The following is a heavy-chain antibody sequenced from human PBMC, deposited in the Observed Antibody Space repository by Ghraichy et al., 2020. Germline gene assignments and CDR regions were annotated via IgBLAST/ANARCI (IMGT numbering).Heavy chain of an antibody. CDR3: AGGIRSGKTYGNF. D-gene: IGHD1/OR15-1a*01. CDR2: INHSGSS. Sequence: SETLSLTCAVYGGSFSGSYWSWIRQSPGKGLEWIGEINHSGSSNYNPSLKSRVTISVDTSKSQFSLKLSSVTAADTAVYYCAGGIRSGKTYGNFWGQGTLVTVSS. V-gene: IGHV4-34*01. CDR1: GGSFSGSY. J-gene: IGHJ4*02.